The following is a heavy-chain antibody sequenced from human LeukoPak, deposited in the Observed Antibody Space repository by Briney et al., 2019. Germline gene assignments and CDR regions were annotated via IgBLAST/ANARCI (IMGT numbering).Heavy chain of an antibody. J-gene: IGHJ6*04. CDR1: GFTFSSYG. CDR2: IWYDGSNK. Sequence: PGGSQRLSCAASGFTFSSYGMHWVRQAPGKGLEWVAVIWYDGSNKYYADSVKGRFTISRDNSKNTLYLQMNSLRAEDTAVYYCARDLDGYSYGPPLGMDVWGKGTTVTVSS. D-gene: IGHD5-18*01. V-gene: IGHV3-33*01. CDR3: ARDLDGYSYGPPLGMDV.